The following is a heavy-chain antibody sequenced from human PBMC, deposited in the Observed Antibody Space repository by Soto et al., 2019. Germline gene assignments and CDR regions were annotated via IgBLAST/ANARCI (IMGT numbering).Heavy chain of an antibody. V-gene: IGHV3-64*01. J-gene: IGHJ4*02. CDR3: ARGPGYYFDY. Sequence: EVQLVESGGGLVQPGGSLRLSCAASGFTFSSYAMHWVRQAPGKGLEYVSAISSTGGITYYANSVKGRFTISRDNSKNTLYLQMGRLRAEDMAVYYCARGPGYYFDYWGQGTLVTVSS. CDR2: ISSTGGIT. CDR1: GFTFSSYA.